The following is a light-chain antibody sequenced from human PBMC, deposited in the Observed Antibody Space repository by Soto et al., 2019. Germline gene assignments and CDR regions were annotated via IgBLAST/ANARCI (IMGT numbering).Light chain of an antibody. V-gene: IGLV2-23*01. CDR2: DDI. J-gene: IGLJ1*01. Sequence: QSVLTQPPSASGTPGQRVTISCSGATSNIGSNYVYWYQHLPGTAPKFMIYDDIKRPSGVSNRFSGSKSGNTASLTISGLQAEDEADYYCCSYAGTGTDNYVFGSGTKLTVL. CDR3: CSYAGTGTDNYV. CDR1: TSNIGSNY.